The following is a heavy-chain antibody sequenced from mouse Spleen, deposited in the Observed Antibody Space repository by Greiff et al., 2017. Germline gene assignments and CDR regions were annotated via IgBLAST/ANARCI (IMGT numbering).Heavy chain of an antibody. V-gene: IGHV1-18*01. Sequence: EVHLVESGPELVKPGASVKISCKTSGYTFTEYTMHWVKQSHGKSLEWIGGINPNNGGTSYNQKFKGKATLTVDKSSSTAYMELRSLTSEDSAVYYCARWDYGSSYLFDYWGQGTTLTVSS. CDR2: INPNNGGT. CDR3: ARWDYGSSYLFDY. J-gene: IGHJ2*01. D-gene: IGHD1-1*01. CDR1: GYTFTEYT.